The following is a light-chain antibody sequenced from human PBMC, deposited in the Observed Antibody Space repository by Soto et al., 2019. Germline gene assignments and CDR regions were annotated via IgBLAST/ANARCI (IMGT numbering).Light chain of an antibody. CDR1: QSVFSISNSKDY. J-gene: IGKJ1*01. Sequence: DIVMTQFPDSLAVSLGERATINCKSSQSVFSISNSKDYLAWYQQKPGQPPKLLIYWASTRESGVPDRFSGSGSGTDFTLTISSLQAEDVAVYYCQQYYRTPPWTFGQGTKVEIK. V-gene: IGKV4-1*01. CDR3: QQYYRTPPWT. CDR2: WAS.